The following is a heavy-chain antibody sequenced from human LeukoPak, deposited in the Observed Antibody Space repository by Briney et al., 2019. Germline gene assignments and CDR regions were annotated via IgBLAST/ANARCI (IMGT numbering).Heavy chain of an antibody. CDR1: GFTFRSYS. CDR2: ISSSSSYI. V-gene: IGHV3-21*01. Sequence: PGGSLRLSCAASGFTFRSYSMNWVRQAPGKGLEWVSSISSSSSYIYYADSVKGRFTISRDNAKNSLYLQMNSLRAEDTAVYYCARDAGYYDFWSGYSNWFDPWGQGTLVTVSS. J-gene: IGHJ5*02. CDR3: ARDAGYYDFWSGYSNWFDP. D-gene: IGHD3-3*01.